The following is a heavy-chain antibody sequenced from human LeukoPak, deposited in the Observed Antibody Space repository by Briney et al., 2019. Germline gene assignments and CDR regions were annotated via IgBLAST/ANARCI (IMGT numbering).Heavy chain of an antibody. V-gene: IGHV3-74*01. D-gene: IGHD4-17*01. CDR1: GFTFSSYW. CDR3: ARPYGDYRGGEYFQH. J-gene: IGHJ1*01. Sequence: PGGSLRLSCAASGFTFSSYWMHWVRQAPGKGLVWVSRINSGGSDIRYADSVMGRFTVSRDNAKNTLYLQMNSLRAEDTAVYYCARPYGDYRGGEYFQHWGQGTLVTVSS. CDR2: INSGGSDI.